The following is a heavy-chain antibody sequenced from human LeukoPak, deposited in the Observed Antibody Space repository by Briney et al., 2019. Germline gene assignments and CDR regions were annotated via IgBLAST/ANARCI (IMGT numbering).Heavy chain of an antibody. CDR1: GGSISSSSYY. D-gene: IGHD2-15*01. CDR2: IYYSGST. Sequence: SETLSLTCTVSGGSISSSSYYWGWIRQPPGKRLEWIGSIYYSGSTYYNPSLKSRVTISVDTSKNQFSLKLSSVTAADTAVYYCARLADIVVVVAATTGGFDYWGQGTLVTVSS. V-gene: IGHV4-39*01. CDR3: ARLADIVVVVAATTGGFDY. J-gene: IGHJ4*02.